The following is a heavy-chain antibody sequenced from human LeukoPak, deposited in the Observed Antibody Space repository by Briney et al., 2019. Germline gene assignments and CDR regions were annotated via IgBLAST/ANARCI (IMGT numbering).Heavy chain of an antibody. CDR1: GFTDPTNY. D-gene: IGHD6-19*01. V-gene: IGHV3-53*01. Sequence: GGSLRLSCAASGFTDPTNYMTWVRQAPGKGLEWVSIIYTDGSTYYADSAKGRFTISRDNSKSTLYLQMNSLRAEDTAVYYCGRSTAWYAFDYWGQGTLVTVSS. J-gene: IGHJ4*02. CDR2: IYTDGST. CDR3: GRSTAWYAFDY.